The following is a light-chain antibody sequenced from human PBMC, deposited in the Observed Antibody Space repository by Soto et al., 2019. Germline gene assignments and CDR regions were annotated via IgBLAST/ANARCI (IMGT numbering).Light chain of an antibody. Sequence: EIVLTQSPATLSLSPGERATLSCRASQTVSGHLAWFQQKPGQAPRLLIYDASNRATGIPSRFSGGGSGTDFTLTISSLEPEDFAVYYCQQRTYWTPYTCGQGTKLEI. CDR1: QTVSGH. J-gene: IGKJ2*01. CDR3: QQRTYWTPYT. V-gene: IGKV3-11*01. CDR2: DAS.